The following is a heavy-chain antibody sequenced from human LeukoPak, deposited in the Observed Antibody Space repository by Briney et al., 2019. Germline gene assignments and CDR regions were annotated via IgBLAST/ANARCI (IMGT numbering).Heavy chain of an antibody. CDR1: GFTFSSYG. V-gene: IGHV3-33*01. J-gene: IGHJ3*02. CDR3: ARDRYSHGTLDAFDI. Sequence: GGSLRLSCAASGFTFSSYGMHWVRQAPVKGLEWVAVIWYDGSNKYYADSVKGRFTISRDNSKNTLYLQMNSLRAEDTAVYYCARDRYSHGTLDAFDIWGQGTMVTVSS. CDR2: IWYDGSNK. D-gene: IGHD5-18*01.